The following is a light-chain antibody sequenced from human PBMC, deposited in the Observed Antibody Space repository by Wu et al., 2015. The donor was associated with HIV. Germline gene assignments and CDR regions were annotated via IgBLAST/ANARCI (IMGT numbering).Light chain of an antibody. Sequence: AIQLTQSPSSLSASVGDRVTITCRASQGISSALAWYQQKPGKAPKLPIYDASSLESGVPSRFSGSGSGTDFTLTISSLQPEDFATYYCLQHNAYPFTLGQGTKLEIK. CDR1: QGISSA. CDR3: LQHNAYPFT. J-gene: IGKJ2*01. CDR2: DAS. V-gene: IGKV1-13*02.